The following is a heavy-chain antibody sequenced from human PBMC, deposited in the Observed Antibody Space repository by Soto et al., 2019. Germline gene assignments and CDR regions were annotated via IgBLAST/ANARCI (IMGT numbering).Heavy chain of an antibody. CDR2: IKTNIDGGRI. CDR1: GFTFSNGW. Sequence: EVQLVESGGGLVKPGGSLRLSCEGSGFTFSNGWMTWVRQAPGKGLEWVGRIKTNIDGGRIDYAEPVKGRFTISRDDSKNTLYLKMNSLKTEDTAVYYCTTNSVNNFYYYGMEVLGLVTTVTVSS. J-gene: IGHJ6*02. V-gene: IGHV3-15*01. CDR3: TTNSVNNFYYYGMEV.